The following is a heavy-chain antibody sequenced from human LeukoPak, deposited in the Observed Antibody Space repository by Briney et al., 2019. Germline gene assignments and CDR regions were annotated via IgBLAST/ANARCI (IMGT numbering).Heavy chain of an antibody. D-gene: IGHD2-2*01. J-gene: IGHJ4*02. CDR2: INPSGGRT. CDR1: GYTFTSFY. V-gene: IGHV1-46*01. Sequence: ASVKVSCKASGYTFTSFYIHWVRQAPGQGLEWMGIINPSGGRTSYAQKFQARVTMTRDTSTSTVYMELSRLRSEDTAVYYCARAPPYCSSTSCQIDYWGQGTLVTVSS. CDR3: ARAPPYCSSTSCQIDY.